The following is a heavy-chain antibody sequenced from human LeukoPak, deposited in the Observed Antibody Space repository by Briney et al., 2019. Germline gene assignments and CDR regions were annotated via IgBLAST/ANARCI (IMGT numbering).Heavy chain of an antibody. Sequence: ASVKVSCKASGYPFTGYNMHWVRQAPGQGLEWMGWITPNTGAIKYAQKFQGRVTLTRDTSINTAFLELIGLTSDDTAVYYCVRDVHNWNDHYWGRGTLVTVSS. CDR3: VRDVHNWNDHY. CDR2: ITPNTGAI. CDR1: GYPFTGYN. J-gene: IGHJ4*02. D-gene: IGHD1-1*01. V-gene: IGHV1-2*02.